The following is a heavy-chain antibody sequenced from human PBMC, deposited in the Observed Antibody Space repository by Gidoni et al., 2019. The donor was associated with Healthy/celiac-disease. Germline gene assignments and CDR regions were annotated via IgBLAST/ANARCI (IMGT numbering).Heavy chain of an antibody. CDR3: ARTYYYGSGSYYHPYYFDY. D-gene: IGHD3-10*01. CDR1: GYTFPRYG. Sequence: QVQLVQSGAEVKKPGASVKVSCKASGYTFPRYGISWVRQAPGQGLEWMGWISAYNGNTNYAQKLQGRVTMTTDTSTSTAYMELRSLRSDDTAVYYCARTYYYGSGSYYHPYYFDYWGQGTLVTVSS. V-gene: IGHV1-18*01. CDR2: ISAYNGNT. J-gene: IGHJ4*02.